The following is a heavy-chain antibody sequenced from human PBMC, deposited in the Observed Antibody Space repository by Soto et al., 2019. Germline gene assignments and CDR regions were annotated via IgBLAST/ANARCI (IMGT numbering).Heavy chain of an antibody. V-gene: IGHV1-8*01. D-gene: IGHD3-3*01. J-gene: IGHJ5*02. CDR1: GYTFTSYD. CDR3: ARGLGQSITIFGVVPSYNWFDP. Sequence: ASVKVSCKASGYTFTSYDINWVRQATGQGLEWMGWMNPNSGNTGYAQKFQGRVTMTRNTSISTAYMELSSLRSEDTAVYYCARGLGQSITIFGVVPSYNWFDPWGQGTLVTVSS. CDR2: MNPNSGNT.